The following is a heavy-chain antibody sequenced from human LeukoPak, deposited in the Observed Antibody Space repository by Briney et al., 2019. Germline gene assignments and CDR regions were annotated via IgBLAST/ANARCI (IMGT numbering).Heavy chain of an antibody. CDR1: GFTFTYYA. J-gene: IGHJ3*01. CDR2: VSNDGSNQ. Sequence: GRSLRLSCAASGFTFTYYAMHWVRQAPGKGLEWVSVVSNDGSNQDYTDSVKGRFFISRDDSKSTVYLQMNSLRVDDTAMYYCARGPDPVVRGPRRAFDLWGQGTMVTVSS. V-gene: IGHV3-30-3*01. CDR3: ARGPDPVVRGPRRAFDL. D-gene: IGHD3-10*01.